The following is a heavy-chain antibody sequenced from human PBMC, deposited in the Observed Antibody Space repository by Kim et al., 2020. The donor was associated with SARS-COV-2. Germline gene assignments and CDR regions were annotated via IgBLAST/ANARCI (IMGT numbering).Heavy chain of an antibody. CDR3: VRGHKSFDL. V-gene: IGHV3-72*01. Sequence: GGSLRLSCAASGFTLSDYFMDWVRQVPGKGLEWIGRSRHRPRNYTTEYAASVQGRFTVSRDDSKTSLHLLMTNLRTEDTAVYYCVRGHKSFDLWGQGTLVTVSS. CDR1: GFTLSDYF. CDR2: SRHRPRNYTT. J-gene: IGHJ5*02.